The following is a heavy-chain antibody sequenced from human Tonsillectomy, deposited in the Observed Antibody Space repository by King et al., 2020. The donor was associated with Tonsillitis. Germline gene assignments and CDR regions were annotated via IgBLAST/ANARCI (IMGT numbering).Heavy chain of an antibody. CDR3: SKDASSSWYHFDY. J-gene: IGHJ4*02. Sequence: VQLVESGGGVLQPGGSLRLSCAASGFTFDDYAMHCVRQAPGKGLEWVSLISWDVVRTYYADSLKGRFTISIDNSKNSLYLHMNSLRTEDTALCYCSKDASSSWYHFDYWGQGTLVTVSS. D-gene: IGHD6-13*01. CDR1: GFTFDDYA. V-gene: IGHV3-43*02. CDR2: ISWDVVRT.